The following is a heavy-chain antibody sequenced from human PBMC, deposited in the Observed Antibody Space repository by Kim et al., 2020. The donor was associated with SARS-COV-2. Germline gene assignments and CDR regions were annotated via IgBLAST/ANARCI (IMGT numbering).Heavy chain of an antibody. Sequence: GGSLRLSCAASGFTFSSYSMNWVRQAPGKGLEWVSSISSSSSYIYYADSVKGRFTISRDNAKNSLYLQMNSLRAEDTAVYYCARVGLLIVDHYGMDVWGQGTTVTVSS. CDR2: ISSSSSYI. V-gene: IGHV3-21*01. CDR1: GFTFSSYS. CDR3: ARVGLLIVDHYGMDV. D-gene: IGHD1-26*01. J-gene: IGHJ6*02.